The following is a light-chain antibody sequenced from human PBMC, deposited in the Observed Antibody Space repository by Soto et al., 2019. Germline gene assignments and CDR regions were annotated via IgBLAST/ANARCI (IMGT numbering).Light chain of an antibody. J-gene: IGKJ3*01. V-gene: IGKV3-20*01. CDR2: GAS. CDR3: QQYGSSPPFT. CDR1: HSVSSSY. Sequence: EIVLTQSPGTLSLSPGERATLSCRASHSVSSSYLGWYQQTPGQAPRLLIYGASGRATGIPDRFSGSGSGTFFTLTISRLEPEDFAVYYCQQYGSSPPFTFGPGTKVDIK.